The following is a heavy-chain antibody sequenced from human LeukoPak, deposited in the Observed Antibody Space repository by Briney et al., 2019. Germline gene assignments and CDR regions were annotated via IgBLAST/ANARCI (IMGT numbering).Heavy chain of an antibody. CDR3: ARGRPTYDFWSGYYADY. J-gene: IGHJ4*02. D-gene: IGHD3-3*01. V-gene: IGHV4-34*01. Sequence: PSETLSLTCAVYGGPFSGYYWSWIRQPPGKGLQWIGEINHNGRTNYNPSLKSRVIISVDTSKNQFSLKLNSVTAADTAVYYCARGRPTYDFWSGYYADYWGQGTLVTVSS. CDR2: INHNGRT. CDR1: GGPFSGYY.